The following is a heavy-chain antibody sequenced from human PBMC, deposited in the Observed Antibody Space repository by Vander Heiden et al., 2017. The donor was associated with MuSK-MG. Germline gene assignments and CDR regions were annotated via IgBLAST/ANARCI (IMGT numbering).Heavy chain of an antibody. CDR2: VSDDGTKK. CDR1: GFTFSSYA. D-gene: IGHD2-15*01. V-gene: IGHV3-30*04. J-gene: IGHJ4*02. Sequence: QVQLLESGGGVVQPGRSLRLSCAASGFTFSSYAMHWVRQAPGKGLECVAVVSDDGTKKYYADSVGRFTISRDNSKNTLYLQMRRLRAEDTAVYYCVRDGGEGYNHLDYCGQGTLVTVS. CDR3: VRDGGEGYNHLDY.